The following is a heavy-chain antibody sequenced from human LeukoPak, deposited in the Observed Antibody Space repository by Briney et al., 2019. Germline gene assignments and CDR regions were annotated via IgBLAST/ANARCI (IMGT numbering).Heavy chain of an antibody. J-gene: IGHJ4*02. CDR3: ARGGGTNDDFWSGYAYSFDY. D-gene: IGHD3-3*01. Sequence: SETLSLTCTVSGGSISSFYWSWIRQPAGKGLEWIGRIYSSGSTNFNPSLKSRVTMSVDTSKNQVSLKLSSVTAADTAVYFCARGGGTNDDFWSGYAYSFDYWGQGALVTVSS. V-gene: IGHV4-4*07. CDR1: GGSISSFY. CDR2: IYSSGST.